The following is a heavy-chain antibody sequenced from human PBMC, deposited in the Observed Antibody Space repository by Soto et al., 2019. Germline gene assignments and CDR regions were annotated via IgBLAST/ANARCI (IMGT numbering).Heavy chain of an antibody. D-gene: IGHD5-12*01. V-gene: IGHV4-59*01. Sequence: PSATLSLTCTVSGASISSSYWSWIRQSPERGLEWIAYAYHTGATNYNPSLKSRVTISLATSKGQFSLNLTSLTTADTAVYFCARGGNRYSNVASGVGGFDFWGQGSLVTVSS. J-gene: IGHJ4*02. CDR1: GASISSSY. CDR3: ARGGNRYSNVASGVGGFDF. CDR2: AYHTGAT.